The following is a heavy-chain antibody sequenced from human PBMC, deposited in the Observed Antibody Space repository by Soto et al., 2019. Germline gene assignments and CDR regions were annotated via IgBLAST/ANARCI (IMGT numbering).Heavy chain of an antibody. V-gene: IGHV4-34*01. CDR2: INHSGST. Sequence: PGGSLRLSCAASGFTFSSYAMSWVRQAPGKGLEWIGEINHSGSTKYNPSLKSRVTISVDTSKNQFSLKLNSVAAADTAGYYCARGGPAIYDFWSAARQNFRAQYDSHGMDVWGQGTTVTVSS. J-gene: IGHJ6*02. CDR1: GFTFSSYA. D-gene: IGHD3-3*01. CDR3: ARGGPAIYDFWSAARQNFRAQYDSHGMDV.